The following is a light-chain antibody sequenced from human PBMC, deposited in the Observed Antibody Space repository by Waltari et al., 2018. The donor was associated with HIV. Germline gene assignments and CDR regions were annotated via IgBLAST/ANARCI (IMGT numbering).Light chain of an antibody. CDR3: SSFTSSTTWV. CDR2: EVS. J-gene: IGLJ3*02. V-gene: IGLV2-14*03. Sequence: QSALTQPASVSGSPGQSLTISCTGTGGDVGAYNSVSWYQQHPGKAPKLFIFEVSDRPSGVSNRFSGSKSGNTASLTISGLQAEDEADYYCSSFTSSTTWVFGGGTHLTVL. CDR1: GGDVGAYNS.